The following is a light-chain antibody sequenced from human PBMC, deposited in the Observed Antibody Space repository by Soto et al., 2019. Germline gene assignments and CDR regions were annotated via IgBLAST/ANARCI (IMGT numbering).Light chain of an antibody. CDR3: QSYDSSLSGLL. J-gene: IGLJ2*01. Sequence: QSVLTQPPSVSGAPGQRVTISCTGSSSNIGSGYDVHWYQQLPGTASKLLIYGNSNRPSGVPDRFSGSKSGTSASLAITGLQAEDEADYYCQSYDSSLSGLLFGGGTKVTVL. CDR2: GNS. CDR1: SSNIGSGYD. V-gene: IGLV1-40*01.